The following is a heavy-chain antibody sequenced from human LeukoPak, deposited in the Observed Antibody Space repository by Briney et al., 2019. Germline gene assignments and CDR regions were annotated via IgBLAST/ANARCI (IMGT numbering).Heavy chain of an antibody. D-gene: IGHD3-22*01. CDR1: GYTITGYY. Sequence: GASVKVSCKASGYTITGYYMHWVRQAPGQGLEWMGRINPNSGGTNYAQKFQGRVTMTRDTSISTAYMELSRLRSDDTAVYYCARFYYDSSNYRAYYFDYWGQGILVTVSS. CDR2: INPNSGGT. CDR3: ARFYYDSSNYRAYYFDY. V-gene: IGHV1-2*06. J-gene: IGHJ4*02.